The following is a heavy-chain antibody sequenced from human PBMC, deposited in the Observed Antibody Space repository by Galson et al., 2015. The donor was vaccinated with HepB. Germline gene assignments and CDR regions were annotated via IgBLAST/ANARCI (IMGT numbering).Heavy chain of an antibody. D-gene: IGHD6-19*01. CDR1: GGPISSSSYY. CDR3: ARRGQWLGHYYFDY. Sequence: ETLSLTCAVSGGPISSSSYYWGWIRQPPGKGLEWIGSIYYSGSTHYNPSLKSRVTISVDTSKNQFSLKLSSVTAADTAVYYCARRGQWLGHYYFDYWGQGTLVTVSS. CDR2: IYYSGST. J-gene: IGHJ4*02. V-gene: IGHV4-39*01.